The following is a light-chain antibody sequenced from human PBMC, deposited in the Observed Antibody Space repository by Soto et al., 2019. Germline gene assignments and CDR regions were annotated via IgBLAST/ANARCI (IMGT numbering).Light chain of an antibody. CDR2: GAS. Sequence: EIVMTQSPGTLSLSPGERATLSCRASQSVSSRLAWYQQKPGQAPTLVIYGASTRATGIPARFSGSGSGTEFTLTISSLQSEDFAVYYCQQYNNWPQTFGQGTKV. J-gene: IGKJ1*01. CDR3: QQYNNWPQT. CDR1: QSVSSR. V-gene: IGKV3-15*01.